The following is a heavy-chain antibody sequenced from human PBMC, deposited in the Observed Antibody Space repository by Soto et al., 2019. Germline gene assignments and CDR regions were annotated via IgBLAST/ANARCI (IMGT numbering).Heavy chain of an antibody. D-gene: IGHD3-22*01. CDR3: ARHEVKYYDPSGPPGWFDP. J-gene: IGHJ5*02. V-gene: IGHV4-39*01. Sequence: NPSETLSLTCTVSGGPSGSINYYWGWIRQPPGKELEWIATIHYSGGTYYNPSLKRRATLSADTSKKQFSLRLRSVTAADTAIYYCARHEVKYYDPSGPPGWFDPWGQGTLVTVSS. CDR2: IHYSGGT. CDR1: GGPSGSINYY.